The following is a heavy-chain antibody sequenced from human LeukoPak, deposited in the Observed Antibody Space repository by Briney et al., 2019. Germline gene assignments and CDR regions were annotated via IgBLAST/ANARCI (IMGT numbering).Heavy chain of an antibody. CDR3: ARAHLGATYYYYYGMDV. CDR1: GYTFTSYG. J-gene: IGHJ6*02. D-gene: IGHD1-26*01. CDR2: ISAYNGNT. Sequence: ASVKVSCKASGYTFTSYGISWVRQAPGQGLEWMGWISAYNGNTNYAQKLQGRVTMTTDTSTSTAYMELRSLRSDDTAVYYCARAHLGATYYYYYGMDVWGQGTTVTVSS. V-gene: IGHV1-18*01.